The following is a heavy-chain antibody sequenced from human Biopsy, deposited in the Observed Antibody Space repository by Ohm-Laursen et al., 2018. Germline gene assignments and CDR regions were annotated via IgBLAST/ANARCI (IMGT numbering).Heavy chain of an antibody. D-gene: IGHD4-17*01. J-gene: IGHJ4*02. V-gene: IGHV4-4*07. CDR1: GGSISSDY. Sequence: TLSLTCTVSGGSISSDYWSWIRQTPGKGLEWIGRVYISGGTTYNPSLKSRVTMSLDTSKNQFSLRLRSVTATDTAVYYCARDSPSYADYPFDYWGQGTLVTVSS. CDR3: ARDSPSYADYPFDY. CDR2: VYISGGT.